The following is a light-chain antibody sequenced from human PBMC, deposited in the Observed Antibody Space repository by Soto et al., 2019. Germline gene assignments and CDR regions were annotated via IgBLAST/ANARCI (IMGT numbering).Light chain of an antibody. J-gene: IGLJ3*02. CDR1: NSNLGAGYD. Sequence: QPVLTQPPSVSGAPGQRVTISCTGNNSNLGAGYDVHWYQQLPGAAPKLVVFGNRNRPSGVPERFSGSKSGTSASLAITGLQAEDEAEYYCQAYDYSLTAFVFGGGTKLTVL. V-gene: IGLV1-40*01. CDR2: GNR. CDR3: QAYDYSLTAFV.